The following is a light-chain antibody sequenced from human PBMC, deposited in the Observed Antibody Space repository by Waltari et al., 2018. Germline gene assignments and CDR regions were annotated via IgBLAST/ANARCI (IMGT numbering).Light chain of an antibody. V-gene: IGKV3-11*01. CDR2: DAS. CDR3: QQRTIWSGT. J-gene: IGKJ1*01. Sequence: VVLTQSPATLSLSPGESATLSCRASQSISTYLAWYQQKPGQPPRLLFYDASTRATGIPARFSGVGSGTDFTLTISSLEPDDFAVYYCQQRTIWSGTFGQGTKVEIK. CDR1: QSISTY.